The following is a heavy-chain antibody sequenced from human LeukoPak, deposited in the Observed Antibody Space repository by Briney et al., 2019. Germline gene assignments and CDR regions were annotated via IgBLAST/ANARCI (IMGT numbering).Heavy chain of an antibody. CDR2: IKQDGSEK. J-gene: IGHJ5*02. Sequence: GGALRLSCAASGFTFRSYWMSWVRQAPGKGLEWVANIKQDGSEKYYVDSVKGRFTISRDNAKNSLYLQMNSLRAEDTAVYYCARVSSGWSSNWFDPWGQGTLVTVSS. CDR1: GFTFRSYW. CDR3: ARVSSGWSSNWFDP. D-gene: IGHD6-19*01. V-gene: IGHV3-7*01.